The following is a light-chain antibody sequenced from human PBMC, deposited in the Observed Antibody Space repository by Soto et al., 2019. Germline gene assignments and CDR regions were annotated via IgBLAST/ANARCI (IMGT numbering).Light chain of an antibody. CDR3: LQHDSYPWT. V-gene: IGKV1-17*01. CDR2: AAS. J-gene: IGKJ1*01. Sequence: DIQMTQSPSSLSASVGDRVTITCRASQGIRNGLGWYQQKPGKAPERLISAASSLPSGVPSRFSGSGSGTEFTLTISSLQPEDFATYYCLQHDSYPWTFGQVTKVEIK. CDR1: QGIRNG.